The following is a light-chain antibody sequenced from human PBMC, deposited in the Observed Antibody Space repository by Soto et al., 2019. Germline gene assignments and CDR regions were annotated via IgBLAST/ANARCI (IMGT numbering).Light chain of an antibody. J-gene: IGLJ3*02. CDR3: CSFAGSSTFWV. CDR2: EVN. Sequence: SALTQPASVSGSPGQSITISCSGTTSAVGGYDVVSWYQQHPGKAPKLMIFEVNQRPSGVSDRFSGSKSGNTASLTISGLQAGDEADYYCCSFAGSSTFWVFGGGTKVTVL. CDR1: TSAVGGYDV. V-gene: IGLV2-23*02.